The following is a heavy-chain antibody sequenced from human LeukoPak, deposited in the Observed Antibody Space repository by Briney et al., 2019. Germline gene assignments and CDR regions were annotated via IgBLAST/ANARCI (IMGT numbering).Heavy chain of an antibody. Sequence: SETLSLTCTVSGGSISSSSYYWGWIRQPPGTGLEWIGSIYYSGSTYYNPSPKSRVTISVDTSKNQFSLKLSSVTAADTAVYYCARDSTRGVRFLEWLSWNWFDPWGQGTLVTVSS. V-gene: IGHV4-39*07. D-gene: IGHD3-3*01. CDR1: GGSISSSSYY. CDR3: ARDSTRGVRFLEWLSWNWFDP. J-gene: IGHJ5*02. CDR2: IYYSGST.